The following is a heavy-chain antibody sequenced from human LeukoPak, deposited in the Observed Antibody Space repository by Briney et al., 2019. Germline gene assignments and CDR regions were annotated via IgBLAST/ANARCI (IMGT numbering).Heavy chain of an antibody. CDR3: ARGIAARLGRAFDI. V-gene: IGHV1-8*03. CDR1: GYTFTSYD. J-gene: IGHJ3*02. Sequence: GASVKVSCKASGYTFTSYDINWVRQATGQGLEWMGWVNPNSGNTGYAQKFQGRVTITRNTSISTAYMELSSLRSEDTAVYYCARGIAARLGRAFDIWGQGTMVTVSS. CDR2: VNPNSGNT. D-gene: IGHD6-6*01.